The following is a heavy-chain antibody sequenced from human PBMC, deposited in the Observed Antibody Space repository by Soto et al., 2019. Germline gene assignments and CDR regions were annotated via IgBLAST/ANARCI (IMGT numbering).Heavy chain of an antibody. CDR1: GGSISSYY. D-gene: IGHD6-13*01. CDR3: ARGVAAASNWFDP. V-gene: IGHV4-59*01. CDR2: IYYSGST. Sequence: SETLSLTCTVSGGSISSYYWSWIRQPPGKGLEWIGYIYYSGSTNYNPSLKSRVTISVDTSKNQFSLKLSSVTAADTAVYYCARGVAAASNWFDPWGQGTLVTVSS. J-gene: IGHJ5*02.